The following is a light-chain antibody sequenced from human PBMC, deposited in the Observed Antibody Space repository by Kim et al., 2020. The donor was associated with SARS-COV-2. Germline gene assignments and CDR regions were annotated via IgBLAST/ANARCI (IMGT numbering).Light chain of an antibody. CDR3: LQHRTYPIT. CDR1: QDIGND. CDR2: GAS. V-gene: IGKV1-17*01. Sequence: LSAYVGDRVTITCRASQDIGNDLGWYQQSPGRAPKRLIYGASNLQSGVPSRFSGSGSETEFTLTINSLQPEDFATYFCLQHRTYPITFGQGTRLEIK. J-gene: IGKJ5*01.